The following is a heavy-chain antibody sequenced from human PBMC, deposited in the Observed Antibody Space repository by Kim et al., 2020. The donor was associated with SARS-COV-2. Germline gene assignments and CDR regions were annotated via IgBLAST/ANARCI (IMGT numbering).Heavy chain of an antibody. V-gene: IGHV4-59*01. Sequence: SETLSLTCTVSGGSISSYYWSWLRQPPGKGLEWIGYIYYSGSTNYNPSLKSRVTISVDTSKNQFSLKLSSVTAADTAVYYCAREGAGITGTTGGGMDVWGQGTTVTVSS. D-gene: IGHD1-7*01. CDR3: AREGAGITGTTGGGMDV. CDR1: GGSISSYY. CDR2: IYYSGST. J-gene: IGHJ6*02.